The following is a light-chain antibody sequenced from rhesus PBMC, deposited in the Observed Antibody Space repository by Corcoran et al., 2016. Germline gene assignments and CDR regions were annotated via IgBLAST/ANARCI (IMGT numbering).Light chain of an antibody. CDR1: QSPLDSEDGNTS. Sequence: DIVMTQTPLSLPVTPGEPAPISCRSSQSPLDSEDGNTSLEWYLQKPGQSPQLLIYEVSNRASGVPDRFSGSGSDIDVTLKISRVEAEDVGVYYCVQGIEYPYSFGQGTKVEIK. V-gene: IGKV2S20*01. J-gene: IGKJ2*01. CDR3: VQGIEYPYS. CDR2: EVS.